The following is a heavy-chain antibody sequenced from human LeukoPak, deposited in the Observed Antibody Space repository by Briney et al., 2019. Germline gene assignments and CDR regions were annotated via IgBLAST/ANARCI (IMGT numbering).Heavy chain of an antibody. Sequence: PGGSLRLSCAAAGFTFSSYGMHWVRQAPGNGLEWVAVISYDGSNKYYADSVKGRFTISRDNSKNSLYLQMNSLRAEDTAVYYCAKGRWDGDIVVVVAAEPYGMDVWGQGTTVTVSS. CDR1: GFTFSSYG. J-gene: IGHJ6*02. V-gene: IGHV3-30*18. CDR3: AKGRWDGDIVVVVAAEPYGMDV. D-gene: IGHD2-15*01. CDR2: ISYDGSNK.